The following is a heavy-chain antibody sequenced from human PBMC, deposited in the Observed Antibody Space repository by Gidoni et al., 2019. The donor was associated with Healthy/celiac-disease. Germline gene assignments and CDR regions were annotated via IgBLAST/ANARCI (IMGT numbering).Heavy chain of an antibody. Sequence: QVQLVQSGAAAKTPGASVKVAGKAAGCTFTSYDINWVRQATGQGLEWMGWMNPNSGNTVYAQKFQGRVTMTRNTSISTAYMELSSVRSEDTAVYYCARGIGEVSFDAFDIGGQGTMVTVSS. CDR3: ARGIGEVSFDAFDI. CDR2: MNPNSGNT. J-gene: IGHJ3*02. D-gene: IGHD3-10*01. V-gene: IGHV1-8*01. CDR1: GCTFTSYD.